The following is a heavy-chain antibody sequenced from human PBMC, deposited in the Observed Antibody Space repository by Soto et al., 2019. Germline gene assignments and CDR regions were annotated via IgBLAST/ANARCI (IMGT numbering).Heavy chain of an antibody. CDR1: GGSISSSNW. CDR2: IYHSGST. V-gene: IGHV4-4*02. CDR3: ARVMIRRYDFPQAYDY. J-gene: IGHJ4*02. Sequence: PSETLSLTCAVSGGSISSSNWWSWVRQPPGKGLEWIGEIYHSGSTNYNPSLKSRVTISVDKSKNQFSLKLSSVTAADTAVYYCARVMIRRYDFPQAYDYWGQGTLVTVSS. D-gene: IGHD3-3*01.